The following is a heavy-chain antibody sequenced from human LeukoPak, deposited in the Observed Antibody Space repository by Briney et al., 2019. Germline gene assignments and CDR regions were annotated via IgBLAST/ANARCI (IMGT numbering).Heavy chain of an antibody. J-gene: IGHJ6*03. CDR1: GGSISSGSYY. D-gene: IGHD5-18*01. CDR2: IYTSGST. CDR3: ARTTEGGYTYDYFYYYYMDV. V-gene: IGHV4-61*02. Sequence: SETLSLTCTVSGGSISSGSYYWSWIRQPAGKGLEWIERIYTSGSTNYNPSLKSRVTISVDTSKNQFSLKLSSVTAADTAVYYCARTTEGGYTYDYFYYYYMDVWGKGTTVTISS.